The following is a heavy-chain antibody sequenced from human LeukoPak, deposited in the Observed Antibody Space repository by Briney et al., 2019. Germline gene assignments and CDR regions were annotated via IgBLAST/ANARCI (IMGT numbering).Heavy chain of an antibody. Sequence: KTGGSLRLSCAASGFTFSDYYMSWIRQAPGKALEWVSYVSSGSSTIYYADSVKGRFTVSRDNGKRSLYLHMNSLRAEDTAMYYCARGRNSGWYEFVGQFDYWGQGTLVTVSS. D-gene: IGHD6-19*01. CDR2: VSSGSSTI. J-gene: IGHJ4*02. V-gene: IGHV3-11*04. CDR1: GFTFSDYY. CDR3: ARGRNSGWYEFVGQFDY.